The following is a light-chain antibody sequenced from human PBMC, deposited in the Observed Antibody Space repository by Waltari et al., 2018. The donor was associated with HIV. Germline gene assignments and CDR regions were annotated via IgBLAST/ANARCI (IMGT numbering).Light chain of an antibody. CDR1: SSNIGNNY. Sequence: QSVFTQPPSVSAAPGQTVTISCSGSSSNIGNNYVSWYQQFPGTAPKLLIYDNNKRPSGIPDRFSGSKSGASATLGITGLQTGGEADYYCGTWDSSLSAGVFGGGTKLTVL. J-gene: IGLJ3*02. CDR3: GTWDSSLSAGV. CDR2: DNN. V-gene: IGLV1-51*01.